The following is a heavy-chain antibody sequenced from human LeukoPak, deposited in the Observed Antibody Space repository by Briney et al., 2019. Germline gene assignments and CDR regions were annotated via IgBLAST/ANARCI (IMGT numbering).Heavy chain of an antibody. CDR1: GYSFTSYW. Sequence: PGESLKISCQGSGYSFTSYWIGWVRQLPGKGLEWMGIIYPGDSDTRYSPSFQGQVTISADKSISTAYLQWSSLKASDTAMYYCARPDYYDSSGYSDYWGQGTLVTVSS. D-gene: IGHD3-22*01. J-gene: IGHJ4*02. V-gene: IGHV5-51*01. CDR3: ARPDYYDSSGYSDY. CDR2: IYPGDSDT.